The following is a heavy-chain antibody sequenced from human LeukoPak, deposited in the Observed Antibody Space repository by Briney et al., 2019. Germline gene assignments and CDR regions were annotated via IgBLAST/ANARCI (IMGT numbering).Heavy chain of an antibody. CDR2: IYHSGST. Sequence: SETLSLTCAVSGGSISSSNWWSWVRQPPGKGLEWIGEIYHSGSTNYNPSLKSRVTISVDKSKNQFSLKLSSVTAADTAVYYCARTTSGLVPAAIRDNWFDPWGQGTLVTVSS. CDR1: GGSISSSNW. J-gene: IGHJ5*02. V-gene: IGHV4-4*02. D-gene: IGHD2-2*02. CDR3: ARTTSGLVPAAIRDNWFDP.